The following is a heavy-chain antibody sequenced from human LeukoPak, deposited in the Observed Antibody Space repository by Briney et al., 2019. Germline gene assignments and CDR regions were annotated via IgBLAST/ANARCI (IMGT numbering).Heavy chain of an antibody. D-gene: IGHD2-8*01. CDR1: GGSISNGGYY. CDR3: ARHAASMVYRTRHPLDP. CDR2: IFYSGRA. J-gene: IGHJ5*02. Sequence: SQTLSLTCTVSGGSISNGGYYWSWIRQLPGKGLEWIVYIFYSGRAHYSPSLKSRVTISVDTSKNQFSLNVSSVTAADTGIYYCARHAASMVYRTRHPLDPWGQGTLVTVSS. V-gene: IGHV4-31*03.